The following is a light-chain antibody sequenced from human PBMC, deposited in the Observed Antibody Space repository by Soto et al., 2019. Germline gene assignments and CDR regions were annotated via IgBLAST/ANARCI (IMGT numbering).Light chain of an antibody. CDR2: DVS. V-gene: IGLV2-14*01. Sequence: QSALTQPASLSGSPGQSITISCTGTSTDVGGYNYVSWYQQHPGKAPKLMIYDVSKRPSRVSNRFSGSKSGNTASLTISGLQAEDAADYYCSSYISSSTLNVFGTGTKVTVL. CDR1: STDVGGYNY. J-gene: IGLJ1*01. CDR3: SSYISSSTLNV.